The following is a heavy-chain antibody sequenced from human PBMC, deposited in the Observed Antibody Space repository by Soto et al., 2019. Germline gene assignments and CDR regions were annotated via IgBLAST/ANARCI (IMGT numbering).Heavy chain of an antibody. V-gene: IGHV3-30*18. CDR1: GFTFSSYG. J-gene: IGHJ5*02. D-gene: IGHD5-12*01. CDR2: ISYDGSNK. Sequence: GGSLRLSCAASGFTFSSYGMHWVRQAPGKGLEWVAVISYDGSNKYYADSVKGRFTISRDNSKNTLYLQMNSLRAEDTAVYYCANYPPLVAPRGQNWFDPSGQGPLVTLSS. CDR3: ANYPPLVAPRGQNWFDP.